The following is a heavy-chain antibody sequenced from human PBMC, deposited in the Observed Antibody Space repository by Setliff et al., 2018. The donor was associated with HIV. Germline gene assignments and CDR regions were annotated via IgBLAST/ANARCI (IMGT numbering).Heavy chain of an antibody. V-gene: IGHV4-38-2*02. CDR3: ARDPWLLGASAGGDNWLDP. CDR2: LYYGSNT. D-gene: IGHD1-26*01. CDR1: PYSISSGYY. Sequence: SETLSLTCSVSPYSISSGYYWGWLRQPPGKGLEWIGCLYYGSNTYYNPSLKSRVAMSIDTSKNEVSLRLKSVTAADTAIYYCARDPWLLGASAGGDNWLDPWGQGTLVTVSS. J-gene: IGHJ5*02.